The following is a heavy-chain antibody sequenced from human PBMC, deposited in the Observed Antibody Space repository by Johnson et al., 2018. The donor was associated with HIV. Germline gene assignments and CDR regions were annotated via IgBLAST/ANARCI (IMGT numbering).Heavy chain of an antibody. CDR3: ARVPVVIGGVRKAFDI. Sequence: VQLVESGGGVVQPGGSLRLSCAASGFTFSSYWMHWVRQAPGKGLVWVSRINSDGSSTTYADSVKGRFTISRDNAKNILYLQMNSLRAEDTAVYYCARVPVVIGGVRKAFDIWGQGTMVTVSS. CDR1: GFTFSSYW. CDR2: INSDGSST. V-gene: IGHV3-74*02. D-gene: IGHD3-16*01. J-gene: IGHJ3*02.